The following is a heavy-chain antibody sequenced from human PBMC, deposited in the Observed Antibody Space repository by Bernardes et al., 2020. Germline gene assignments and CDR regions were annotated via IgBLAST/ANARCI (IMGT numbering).Heavy chain of an antibody. CDR3: AKDTGSNSLNWFDP. D-gene: IGHD4-4*01. Sequence: GGSLRLSCAASGFSFSSYAMSWVRQAPGKGLEWVSSISGSGFRTFNAESVKGRFSISRDNSKNTLYLQMNSLRPEDTAVNYCAKDTGSNSLNWFDPWGQGTLVTVSS. CDR2: ISGSGFRT. CDR1: GFSFSSYA. V-gene: IGHV3-23*01. J-gene: IGHJ5*02.